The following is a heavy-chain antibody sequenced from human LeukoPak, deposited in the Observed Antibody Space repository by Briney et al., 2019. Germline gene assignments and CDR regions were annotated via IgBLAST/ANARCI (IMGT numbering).Heavy chain of an antibody. CDR2: IKQDGSEK. Sequence: GGSLRLSCAASGFTFSSYWMSWVRQAPGKGLEWVANIKQDGSEKYYVDSVKGRFTISRDNAKNSLYLQMNSLRAEDTAVYYCARDTRFDYGDNNFDYWGQGTLVTVSS. CDR3: ARDTRFDYGDNNFDY. V-gene: IGHV3-7*01. CDR1: GFTFSSYW. J-gene: IGHJ4*02. D-gene: IGHD4-17*01.